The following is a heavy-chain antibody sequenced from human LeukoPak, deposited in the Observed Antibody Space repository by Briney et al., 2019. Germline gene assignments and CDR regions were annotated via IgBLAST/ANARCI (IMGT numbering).Heavy chain of an antibody. CDR2: INPNSGNT. V-gene: IGHV1-8*01. J-gene: IGHJ5*02. CDR3: ARGYYDCWSGVPSGNWFDP. Sequence: GASVKVSCKASGYTFTSYDINWVRQATGQGLEWMGWINPNSGNTGYAQKFQGRVTITRNTSISTAYMELSSLRSEDTAVYYCARGYYDCWSGVPSGNWFDPWGQGTLVTVSS. CDR1: GYTFTSYD. D-gene: IGHD3-3*01.